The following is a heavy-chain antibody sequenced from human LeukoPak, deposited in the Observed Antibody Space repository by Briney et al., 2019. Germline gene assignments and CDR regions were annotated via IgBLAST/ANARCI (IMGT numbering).Heavy chain of an antibody. CDR1: GGSINRSTYH. D-gene: IGHD5-18*01. Sequence: PSETLSLTCTVSGGSINRSTYHWGWIRQPPGKGLEWIGSIYYSGSTYYNPSLKSRVTISVDTSKNQFSLKLNSVTAADTAVYYCARPRGYSYGLRDAFDIWGQGTMVTVSS. V-gene: IGHV4-39*01. CDR2: IYYSGST. J-gene: IGHJ3*02. CDR3: ARPRGYSYGLRDAFDI.